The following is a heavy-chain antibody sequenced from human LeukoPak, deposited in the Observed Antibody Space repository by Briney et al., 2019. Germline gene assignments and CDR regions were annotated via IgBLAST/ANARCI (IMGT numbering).Heavy chain of an antibody. Sequence: SETLSLTCTVSGGSISSGDYYWSWIRQPPGKGLEWIGYIYYSGSTYYNPSLKSRVTISVDTSKNQFSLKLSSVTAADTAVYYCARDSYYFDSSGYIITHYGMDVWGQGTTVTVSS. V-gene: IGHV4-30-4*01. CDR1: GGSISSGDYY. CDR2: IYYSGST. D-gene: IGHD3-22*01. J-gene: IGHJ6*02. CDR3: ARDSYYFDSSGYIITHYGMDV.